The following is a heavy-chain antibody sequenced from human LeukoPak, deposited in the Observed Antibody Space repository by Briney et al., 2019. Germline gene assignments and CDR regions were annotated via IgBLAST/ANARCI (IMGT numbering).Heavy chain of an antibody. D-gene: IGHD3-9*01. Sequence: SETLSLTCTVSGGSVSSSRYYWSWIRQPPGKGLEWIGYFYYSGSTNYNPSLKTRVTISVDTSKNQFSLKVSSVTAADTAVYYCARGFEIFDYWGQGTLVTVSS. J-gene: IGHJ4*02. CDR3: ARGFEIFDY. CDR2: FYYSGST. V-gene: IGHV4-61*01. CDR1: GGSVSSSRYY.